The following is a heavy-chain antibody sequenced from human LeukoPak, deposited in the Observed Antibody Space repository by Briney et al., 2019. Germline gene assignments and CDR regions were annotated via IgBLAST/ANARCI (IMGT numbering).Heavy chain of an antibody. CDR2: IYYSGST. D-gene: IGHD5-24*01. CDR1: GGSISSYY. CDR3: ARDSPIGGRNGYRIFDY. J-gene: IGHJ4*02. V-gene: IGHV4-59*01. Sequence: PSETLSLTCTVSGGSISSYYWSWIRQPPGKGLEWIGSIYYSGSTNYKPSLKSRVTISVDTSKNQFSLKLSSVTAADTAVYFCARDSPIGGRNGYRIFDYWGQGTLVTVSS.